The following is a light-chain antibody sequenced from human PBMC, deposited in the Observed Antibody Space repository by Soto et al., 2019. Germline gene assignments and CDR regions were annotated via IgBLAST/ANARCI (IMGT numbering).Light chain of an antibody. J-gene: IGKJ4*01. CDR2: GAS. CDR3: QQYNNGLSLP. CDR1: RRVSSS. Sequence: ELVITQSPDKLSMSPGDRAALSCRATRRVSSSLTWYQQQPGHAPRLLIYGASTSATGIPARFSGSGSGTEFTLTISSRQSEDYVVYYCQQYNNGLSLPFGRGTKVDIK. V-gene: IGKV3-15*01.